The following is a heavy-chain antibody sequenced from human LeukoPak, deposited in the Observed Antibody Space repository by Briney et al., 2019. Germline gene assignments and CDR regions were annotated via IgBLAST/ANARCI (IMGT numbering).Heavy chain of an antibody. CDR2: ISSSGTYK. CDR1: GFTFSSYA. V-gene: IGHV3-21*01. J-gene: IGHJ4*02. D-gene: IGHD3-22*01. Sequence: GGSLRLSCAASGFTFSSYAMNWIRQAPGKGLEWVSSISSSGTYKYYADLVEGRFAISRDNAKNSLYLQMNSLRAEDTAVYYCARGVGNYRYYFDYWGQGTLVTVSS. CDR3: ARGVGNYRYYFDY.